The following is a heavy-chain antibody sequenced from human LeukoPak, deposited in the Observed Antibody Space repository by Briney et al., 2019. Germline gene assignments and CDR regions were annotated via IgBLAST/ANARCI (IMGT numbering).Heavy chain of an antibody. CDR2: IYHSGST. CDR3: ASSPGRGAFDI. CDR1: GGSISSGDYY. V-gene: IGHV4-30-2*01. D-gene: IGHD3-10*01. Sequence: SQTLSLTCTVSGGSISSGDYYWSWIRQPPGTGLEWIGYIYHSGSTYYNPSLKSRVTISVDRSKNQFSLKLSSVTAADTAVYYCASSPGRGAFDIWGQGTMVTVSS. J-gene: IGHJ3*02.